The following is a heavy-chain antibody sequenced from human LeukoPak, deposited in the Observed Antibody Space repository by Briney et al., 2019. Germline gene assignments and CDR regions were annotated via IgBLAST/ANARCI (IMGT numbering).Heavy chain of an antibody. Sequence: SETLSLTCTVSGGSISSYYWSWIRQPPGKGLEWIGYIYFTGSTNYNPSLKSRVTISVDTSKNQFSLKLSSVTAADTAVYYCASLNYYDSTWGQGTLVTVSS. CDR1: GGSISSYY. D-gene: IGHD3-22*01. V-gene: IGHV4-59*01. CDR3: ASLNYYDST. J-gene: IGHJ5*02. CDR2: IYFTGST.